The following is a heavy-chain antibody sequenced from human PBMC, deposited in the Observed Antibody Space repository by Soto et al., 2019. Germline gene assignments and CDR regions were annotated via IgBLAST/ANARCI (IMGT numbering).Heavy chain of an antibody. CDR3: PRDPWHLTAGTTRLNWFDP. J-gene: IGHJ5*02. D-gene: IGHD2-8*02. V-gene: IGHV1-18*04. CDR2: ISAYNGNT. Sequence: SSVKVSCKGSGYTFTSHGISSVRQSVGEGREWMGWISAYNGNTNYAQKLQGRVNMTTETSTSTAYRELRSLRSDDTAVYSCPRDPWHLTAGTTRLNWFDPWGPGTLVTVSS. CDR1: GYTFTSHG.